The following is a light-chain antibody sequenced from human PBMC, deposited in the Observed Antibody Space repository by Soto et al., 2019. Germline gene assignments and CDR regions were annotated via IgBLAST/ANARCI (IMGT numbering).Light chain of an antibody. CDR1: QSVLFASNNKNY. CDR2: WAS. Sequence: DIVMTRSPDSLAVSLGERATINCKSSQSVLFASNNKNYLAWYQQKPGQPPKLLFYWASTRESGVPDRFSGSGSGTDFSLTITSPQAEDVAVYYCQQSYNTPWTFGQGTKVEIK. V-gene: IGKV4-1*01. CDR3: QQSYNTPWT. J-gene: IGKJ1*01.